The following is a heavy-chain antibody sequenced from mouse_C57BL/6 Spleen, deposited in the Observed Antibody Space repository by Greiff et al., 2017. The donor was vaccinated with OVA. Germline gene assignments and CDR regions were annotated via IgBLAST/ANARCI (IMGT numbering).Heavy chain of an antibody. J-gene: IGHJ4*01. CDR2: IHPNSGST. CDR1: GYTFTSYW. D-gene: IGHD4-1*02. Sequence: QVHVKQSGAELVKPGASVKLSCKASGYTFTSYWMHWVKQRPGQGLEWIGMIHPNSGSTNYNEKFKSKATLTVDKSSSTAYMQLSSLTSEDSAVYYCAGPPTGTYYAMDYWGQGTSVTVSS. CDR3: AGPPTGTYYAMDY. V-gene: IGHV1-64*01.